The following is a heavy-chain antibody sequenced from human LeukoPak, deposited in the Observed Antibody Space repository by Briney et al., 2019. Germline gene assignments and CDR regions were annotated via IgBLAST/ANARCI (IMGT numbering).Heavy chain of an antibody. CDR3: ARDLSYDSSGYYRNDAFDI. J-gene: IGHJ3*02. V-gene: IGHV1-18*01. Sequence: GASVKVSCKASGYTFTSYGISWVRQAPGQGLEWMGWISDYNGNTNYAQKLQGRVTMTTDTSTSTAYMELRSLRSDDTAVYYCARDLSYDSSGYYRNDAFDIWGQGTMVTVSS. CDR1: GYTFTSYG. CDR2: ISDYNGNT. D-gene: IGHD3-22*01.